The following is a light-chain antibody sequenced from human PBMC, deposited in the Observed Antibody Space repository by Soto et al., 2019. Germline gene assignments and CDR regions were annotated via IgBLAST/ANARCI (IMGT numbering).Light chain of an antibody. J-gene: IGKJ5*01. Sequence: DIQMTQSPSSLPASVGDRVTITCRASQSISSHLNWYQQTQGNAPKPLIFAASSLQSGVPSTFSGSRSGTDCTLPISSLQPEDFETYYGQQSYSNSITFGQGTRLEIK. CDR2: AAS. CDR1: QSISSH. V-gene: IGKV1-39*01. CDR3: QQSYSNSIT.